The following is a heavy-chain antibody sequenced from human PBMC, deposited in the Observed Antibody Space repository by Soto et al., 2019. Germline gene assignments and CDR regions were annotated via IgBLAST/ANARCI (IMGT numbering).Heavy chain of an antibody. V-gene: IGHV1-69*01. D-gene: IGHD2-8*01. J-gene: IGHJ6*02. CDR1: GGTFSSYA. Sequence: QVQLVQSGAEVKKPGSSVKVSCKASGGTFSSYAISWVRQAPGQGLEWMGGIIPIFGTANYAQKFQGRVTITADESTSTAYMELSSLRSEDTAVYYCARDGATVLFMKGNYYYYGMDVWGQGTTVTVSS. CDR2: IIPIFGTA. CDR3: ARDGATVLFMKGNYYYYGMDV.